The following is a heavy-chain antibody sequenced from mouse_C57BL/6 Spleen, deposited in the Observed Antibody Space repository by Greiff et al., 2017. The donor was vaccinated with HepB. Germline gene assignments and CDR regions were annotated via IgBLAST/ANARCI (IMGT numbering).Heavy chain of an antibody. CDR1: GFSFNTYA. CDR3: VRQDPYYFDY. CDR2: IRSKSNNYAT. Sequence: EVKLMESGGGLVQPKGSLKLSCAASGFSFNTYAMNWVRQAPGKGLEWVARIRSKSNNYATYYADSVKDRFTISRDDSESMLYLQMNNLKTEDTAMYYCVRQDPYYFDYWGQGTTLTVSS. J-gene: IGHJ2*01. V-gene: IGHV10-1*01.